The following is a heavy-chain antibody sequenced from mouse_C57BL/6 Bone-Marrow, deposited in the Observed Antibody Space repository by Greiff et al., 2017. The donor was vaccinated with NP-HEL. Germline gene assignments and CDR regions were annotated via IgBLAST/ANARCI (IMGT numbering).Heavy chain of an antibody. Sequence: VQLQQPGAELVRPGSSVKLSCKASGYTFTSYWMHWVKQRPIQGLEWIGNIDPSDSETRYNQKFKDKATLTVDKSSSTAYMQLSSLTSEDSAVYYCARSYYSNYDAMDYWGQGTSVTVSS. D-gene: IGHD2-5*01. V-gene: IGHV1-52*01. CDR2: IDPSDSET. J-gene: IGHJ4*01. CDR3: ARSYYSNYDAMDY. CDR1: GYTFTSYW.